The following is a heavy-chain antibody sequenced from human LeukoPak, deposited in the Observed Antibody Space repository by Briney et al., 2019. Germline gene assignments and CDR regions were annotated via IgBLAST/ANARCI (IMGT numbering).Heavy chain of an antibody. V-gene: IGHV4-61*02. D-gene: IGHD5-18*01. J-gene: IGHJ4*02. CDR3: ARRTPAGYTYLDN. CDR2: IYTSGST. Sequence: PSETLSLTCTVSGGSISSGSYYWGWIRQPAGKGREWFVRIYTSGSTNYNASPNSRITISVDTSQNQFFLKLNSVSAADTAVYYCARRTPAGYTYLDNWGQGTLVTVSS. CDR1: GGSISSGSYY.